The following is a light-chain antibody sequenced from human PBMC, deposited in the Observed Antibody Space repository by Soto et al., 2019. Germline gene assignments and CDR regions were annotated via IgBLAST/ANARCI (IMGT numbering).Light chain of an antibody. V-gene: IGLV2-14*01. Sequence: QSVLTQPASVSGSPGQSITISCTGTSSDVGGYNYVSWYQQHPGKAPKLMIYDVSNRPSGVSNRFSGSKSGNTASLTISGLQAEDEADYYCSSYATSRDVVFGGWTKLTVL. CDR3: SSYATSRDVV. J-gene: IGLJ2*01. CDR1: SSDVGGYNY. CDR2: DVS.